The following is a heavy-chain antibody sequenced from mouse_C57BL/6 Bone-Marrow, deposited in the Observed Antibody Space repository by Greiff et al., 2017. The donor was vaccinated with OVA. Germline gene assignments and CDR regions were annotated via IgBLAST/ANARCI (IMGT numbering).Heavy chain of an antibody. J-gene: IGHJ4*01. D-gene: IGHD1-1*01. V-gene: IGHV1-7*01. Sequence: QVHVKQSGAELAKPGASVKLSCKASGYTFTSYWMHWVKQRPGQGLEWIGYINPSSGYTKYNQKFKDKATLTADKSSSTAYMQLSSLTYEDSAVYYCARGYGRDYYAMDYWGQGTSVTVSS. CDR1: GYTFTSYW. CDR2: INPSSGYT. CDR3: ARGYGRDYYAMDY.